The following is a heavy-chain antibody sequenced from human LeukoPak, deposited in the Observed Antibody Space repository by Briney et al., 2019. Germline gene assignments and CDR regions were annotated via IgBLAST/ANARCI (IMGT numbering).Heavy chain of an antibody. V-gene: IGHV4-59*01. CDR2: IYYSGST. Sequence: PSETLSLTCTVSGGSISSYYWSWIRQPPGKGLEWIGEIYYSGSTNYNPSLKSRVTISVDTSKNQFSLELSSVTAADTAVYYCARGVRITIFREVIDNWFDPWGQGTLVTVSS. J-gene: IGHJ5*02. D-gene: IGHD3-3*01. CDR3: ARGVRITIFREVIDNWFDP. CDR1: GGSISSYY.